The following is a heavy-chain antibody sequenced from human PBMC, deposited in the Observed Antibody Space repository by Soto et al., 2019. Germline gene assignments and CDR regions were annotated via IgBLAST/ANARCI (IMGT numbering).Heavy chain of an antibody. CDR2: LSGSGGST. Sequence: EVPLLESGGGLVQPGGSLRLSCAASGFTFSSYAMSWVRQAPGKGLEWVSGLSGSGGSTYYADSVKGRFTISRDNSKNTLYLQMNSLRAEDTAVYYCAKATTGIPQFFDYWGQGTLVTVSS. J-gene: IGHJ4*02. CDR1: GFTFSSYA. V-gene: IGHV3-23*01. CDR3: AKATTGIPQFFDY. D-gene: IGHD2-21*01.